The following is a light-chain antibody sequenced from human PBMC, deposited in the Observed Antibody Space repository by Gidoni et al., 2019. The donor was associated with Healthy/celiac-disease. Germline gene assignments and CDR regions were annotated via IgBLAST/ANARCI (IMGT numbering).Light chain of an antibody. CDR3: QVWDSSSDHVV. Sequence: SYVLPQPPSVSVAPGQTARITCGGNNIGSKSVHWYQQKPGQAPVLVVYDASDRPSVIPERFSGSNSGNTATLTISRVEAGDEADYYCQVWDSSSDHVVFGGGTKLTVL. CDR1: NIGSKS. J-gene: IGLJ2*01. CDR2: DAS. V-gene: IGLV3-21*02.